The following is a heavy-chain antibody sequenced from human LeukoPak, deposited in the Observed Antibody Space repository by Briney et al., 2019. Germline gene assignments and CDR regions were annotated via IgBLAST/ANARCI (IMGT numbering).Heavy chain of an antibody. D-gene: IGHD4-17*01. J-gene: IGHJ5*02. CDR1: GFTFDDYA. Sequence: PGRSLRLSCAASGFTFDDYAMHWVRQAPGKGLEWVSGISWNSGSIGYADSVKGRFTISRDNAKNSLYLQMNSLRAEDTALYYCAREPLPYGVNGNWFDPWGQGTLVTVSS. CDR3: AREPLPYGVNGNWFDP. CDR2: ISWNSGSI. V-gene: IGHV3-9*01.